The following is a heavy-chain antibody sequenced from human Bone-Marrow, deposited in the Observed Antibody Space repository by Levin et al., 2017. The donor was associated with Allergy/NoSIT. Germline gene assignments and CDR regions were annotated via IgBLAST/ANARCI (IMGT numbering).Heavy chain of an antibody. Sequence: ASVKVSCKASGYSFTNYWIAWVRQMPGRGLEWMGLIYPGDSNARYSPSFQGQVTIPVDKSISTAYLQWRSLKASDTAIYYCARRIGHCATNDCFGLDPWGQGTLVTVSS. CDR2: IYPGDSNA. J-gene: IGHJ5*02. CDR1: GYSFTNYW. CDR3: ARRIGHCATNDCFGLDP. D-gene: IGHD1-26*01. V-gene: IGHV5-51*01.